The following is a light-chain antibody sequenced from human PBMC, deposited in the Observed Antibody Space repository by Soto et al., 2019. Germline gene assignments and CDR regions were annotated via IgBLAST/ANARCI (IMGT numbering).Light chain of an antibody. J-gene: IGKJ2*01. CDR3: QQSYSTPHT. CDR2: AAS. Sequence: DIQMTQSPSSLSASVGDRVTITCRASQSISSYLNWYQQKPGKAPKLLIYAASSLQSGVPSRFSGSGSGTDFTLTISSLHPEDFAPYDCQQSYSTPHTFGQGTKLEIK. V-gene: IGKV1-39*01. CDR1: QSISSY.